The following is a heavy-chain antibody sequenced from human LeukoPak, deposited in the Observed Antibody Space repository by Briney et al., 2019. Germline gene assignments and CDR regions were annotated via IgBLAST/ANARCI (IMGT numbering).Heavy chain of an antibody. D-gene: IGHD3-10*01. Sequence: AAVTVSCKASGYTFTSYGITWVRQAPGRGLEGMGWISTYNGNTNYAQNLQDRLTMTTDASTSTTYMELRSLRSDDTAVYYCARDRSMVRGESDYWGQGTLVTVSS. V-gene: IGHV1-18*01. CDR1: GYTFTSYG. CDR2: ISTYNGNT. J-gene: IGHJ4*02. CDR3: ARDRSMVRGESDY.